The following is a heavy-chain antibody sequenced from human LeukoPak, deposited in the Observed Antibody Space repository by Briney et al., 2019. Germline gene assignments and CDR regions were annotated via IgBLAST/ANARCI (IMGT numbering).Heavy chain of an antibody. V-gene: IGHV3-30-3*01. CDR2: ISYDGSNK. CDR3: ARGVRRDWGLDY. Sequence: GRSLRLSCAASGFTFSYYAMHWVRQAPGKGLEWVAVISYDGSNKYYADSVKGRFTISRDNSKNTLYLQMNSLRAEDTAVYYCARGVRRDWGLDYWGQGTLVTVSS. D-gene: IGHD7-27*01. CDR1: GFTFSYYA. J-gene: IGHJ4*02.